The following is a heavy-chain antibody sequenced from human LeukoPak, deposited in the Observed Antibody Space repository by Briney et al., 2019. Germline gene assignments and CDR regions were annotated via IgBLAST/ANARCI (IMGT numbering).Heavy chain of an antibody. J-gene: IGHJ4*02. CDR3: ARGRSSGYYPDY. Sequence: PSETLSLTCTVSGGSISSYYWSWIRQPPGKGLEWIGYIYYSGSTNYNPSLKSRVTISVDTSKNQFSLKLSSVTAADTAVYCCARGRSSGYYPDYWGQGTLVTVSS. V-gene: IGHV4-59*01. CDR1: GGSISSYY. D-gene: IGHD3-22*01. CDR2: IYYSGST.